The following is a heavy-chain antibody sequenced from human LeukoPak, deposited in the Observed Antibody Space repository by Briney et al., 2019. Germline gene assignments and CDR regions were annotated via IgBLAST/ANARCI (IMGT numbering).Heavy chain of an antibody. D-gene: IGHD5-18*01. CDR2: INSDGSST. CDR3: ASGYSYGYLGY. V-gene: IGHV3-74*01. Sequence: GGSLRLSCAASGFPFDDYGMTWVRQAPGKGLEWVSRINSDGSSTSYADSVKGRFTISRDNAKNTLYLQMNSLRAEDTAVYYCASGYSYGYLGYWGQGTLVTVSS. CDR1: GFPFDDYG. J-gene: IGHJ4*02.